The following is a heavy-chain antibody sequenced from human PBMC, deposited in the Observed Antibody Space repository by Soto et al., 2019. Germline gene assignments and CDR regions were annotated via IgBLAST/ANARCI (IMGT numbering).Heavy chain of an antibody. V-gene: IGHV5-51*01. CDR1: GYSFTSYW. CDR3: ARSSTTMYPPHWFDP. CDR2: IYPGDSDT. D-gene: IGHD2-2*01. J-gene: IGHJ5*02. Sequence: GESLKISCKGSGYSFTSYWIGWVRQMPGKGLEWMGIIYPGDSDTRYSPSFQGQVTISADKSISTAYLQWSSLKASDTAMYYCARSSTTMYPPHWFDPWGQGTLVTVSS.